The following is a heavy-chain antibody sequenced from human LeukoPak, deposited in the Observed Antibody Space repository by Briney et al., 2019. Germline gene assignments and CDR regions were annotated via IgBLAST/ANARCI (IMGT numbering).Heavy chain of an antibody. J-gene: IGHJ6*02. CDR2: ISRSGSTI. Sequence: GGSLRLSCAASGFTFSSYEMNWVRQAPGKGLEWVSYISRSGSTIYYADSVKGRFTISRDNAKNSLYLQMNSLRAEDTAVYYCARDNPTTVTPYYYYGMDVWGQGTTVTVSS. CDR1: GFTFSSYE. CDR3: ARDNPTTVTPYYYYGMDV. D-gene: IGHD4-17*01. V-gene: IGHV3-48*03.